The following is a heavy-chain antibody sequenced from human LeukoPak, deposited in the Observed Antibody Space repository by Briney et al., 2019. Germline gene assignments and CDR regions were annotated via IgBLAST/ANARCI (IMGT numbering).Heavy chain of an antibody. Sequence: SETLSLTCTVSGGSINSYYWSWIRQPPARGLEWVGSIHYSGSTSYNPSLRSRVTISVDKSKNQFFLKLSSVTATDTAVYYCARRVHSSSWSSYFDYWGQETLVTVSS. CDR1: GGSINSYY. V-gene: IGHV4-59*01. CDR2: IHYSGST. J-gene: IGHJ4*02. D-gene: IGHD6-13*01. CDR3: ARRVHSSSWSSYFDY.